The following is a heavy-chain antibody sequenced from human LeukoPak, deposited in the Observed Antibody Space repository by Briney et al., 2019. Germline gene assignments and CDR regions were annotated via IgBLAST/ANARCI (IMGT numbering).Heavy chain of an antibody. CDR3: ASRRRDGLTIDY. CDR1: GGSFSGYY. CDR2: IYYSGST. J-gene: IGHJ4*02. D-gene: IGHD7-27*01. V-gene: IGHV4-59*08. Sequence: SETLSLTCAVYGGSFSGYYWSWIRQPPGKGLEWIGYIYYSGSTNYNPSLKSRVTISVDTSKNQFSLKLSSVTAADTAVYYCASRRRDGLTIDYWGQGTLVTVSS.